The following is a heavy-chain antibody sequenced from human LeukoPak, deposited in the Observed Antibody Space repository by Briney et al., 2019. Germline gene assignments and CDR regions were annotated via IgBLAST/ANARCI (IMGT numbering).Heavy chain of an antibody. V-gene: IGHV4-31*03. CDR3: ARVARAMVRGVINGMDV. CDR1: GGSISSGGYY. Sequence: PSETLSLTCTVSGGSISSGGYYWSWIRQHPGKGLEWIGYIYYSGSTYYNPPLKSRVTISVDTSKNQFSLKLSSVTAADTAVYYCARVARAMVRGVINGMDVWGQGTTATVSS. J-gene: IGHJ6*02. CDR2: IYYSGST. D-gene: IGHD3-10*01.